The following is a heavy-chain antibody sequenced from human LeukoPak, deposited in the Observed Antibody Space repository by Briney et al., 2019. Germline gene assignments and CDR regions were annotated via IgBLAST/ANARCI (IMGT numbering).Heavy chain of an antibody. CDR1: GGSFSGYY. CDR2: INHSGST. CDR3: TRSLGVVIHGGMDV. V-gene: IGHV4-34*01. D-gene: IGHD3-3*01. J-gene: IGHJ6*02. Sequence: SETLSLTCAVYGGSFSGYYWSWIRQPPGKGLEWIGEINHSGSTNYNPSLKSRVTISVDTSKNQFSLKLTSVTAADTAVYYCTRSLGVVIHGGMDVWGQGTTVTVSS.